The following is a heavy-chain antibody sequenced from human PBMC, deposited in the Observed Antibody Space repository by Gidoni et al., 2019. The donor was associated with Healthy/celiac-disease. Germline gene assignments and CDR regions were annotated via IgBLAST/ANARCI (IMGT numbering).Heavy chain of an antibody. J-gene: IGHJ3*02. V-gene: IGHV3-9*01. Sequence: EVQLVESGGGLVQPGRSLILSCAASGFTFYDYAMHWVRQAPGKGLEWVSGISWSSSSSGYADSVRGRFTVSRDNAKNSLYLQMSSLRAGDTALYYCVKDMGAVVSPKGFDIWGQGTMVTVSS. CDR3: VKDMGAVVSPKGFDI. CDR1: GFTFYDYA. D-gene: IGHD2-15*01. CDR2: ISWSSSSS.